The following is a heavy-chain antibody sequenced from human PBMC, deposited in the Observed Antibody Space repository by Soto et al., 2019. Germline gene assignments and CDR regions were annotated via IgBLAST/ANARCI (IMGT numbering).Heavy chain of an antibody. CDR2: ISGSGGST. CDR1: GFTFSSYA. V-gene: IGHV3-23*01. Sequence: EVQLLESGGGLVQPGGSLRLSCAASGFTFSSYAMSWVRQAPGKGLEWVSAISGSGGSTYYADSVKGRFTISRDNSKNTLYLQMNSLRAEDTAVYYCAKANNSPYSGSWTGIDYWGQGTLVTVPS. D-gene: IGHD6-13*01. CDR3: AKANNSPYSGSWTGIDY. J-gene: IGHJ4*02.